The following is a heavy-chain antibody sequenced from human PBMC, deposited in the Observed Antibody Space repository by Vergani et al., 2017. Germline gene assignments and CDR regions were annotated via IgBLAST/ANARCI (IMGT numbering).Heavy chain of an antibody. D-gene: IGHD5-12*01. V-gene: IGHV3-23*01. CDR2: ISGSGGST. Sequence: EVQLLESGGDLVQPGGSLRLSCAASGFTFNHYAMNWVRQAPGKGLEWVSGISGSGGSTYYAGSVKGLFTISRDSSKNTLYLQMNSLSAGDKAVYYCAKANPRNSGYDYLYYYHAMDVWGQGTTVTVSS. J-gene: IGHJ6*02. CDR1: GFTFNHYA. CDR3: AKANPRNSGYDYLYYYHAMDV.